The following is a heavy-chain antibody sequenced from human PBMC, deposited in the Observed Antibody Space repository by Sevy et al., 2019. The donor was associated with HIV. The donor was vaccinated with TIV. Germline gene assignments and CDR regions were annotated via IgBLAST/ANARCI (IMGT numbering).Heavy chain of an antibody. CDR3: AGDKGIAPACMSLFDP. D-gene: IGHD6-13*01. V-gene: IGHV4-61*02. J-gene: IGHJ5*02. CDR2: LYTSGGT. Sequence: SETLSLTCTVSGGSISSGSSYWSWIRQPVGKGLEWIGRLYTSGGTNYNPSLKSRVTISVDTSKNQFFLKLSSVTAADTAVYYCAGDKGIAPACMSLFDPWGQGTLVTVSS. CDR1: GGSISSGSSY.